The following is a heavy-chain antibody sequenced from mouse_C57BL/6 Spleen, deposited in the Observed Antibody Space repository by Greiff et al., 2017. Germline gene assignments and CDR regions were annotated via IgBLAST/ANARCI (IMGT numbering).Heavy chain of an antibody. CDR3: ARDGRGNYGEGAMDY. Sequence: EVKLVESGGGLVKPGGSLKLSCAASGFTFSSYAMSWVRQTPEKRLEWVATISDGGSYTYYPDNVKGRFTISRDNAKKNLYLQMSHLKSEDTAMYYCARDGRGNYGEGAMDYWGQGTSVTVSS. CDR1: GFTFSSYA. CDR2: ISDGGSYT. D-gene: IGHD2-1*01. V-gene: IGHV5-4*01. J-gene: IGHJ4*01.